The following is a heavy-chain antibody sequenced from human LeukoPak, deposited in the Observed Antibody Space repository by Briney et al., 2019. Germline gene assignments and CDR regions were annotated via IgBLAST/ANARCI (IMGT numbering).Heavy chain of an antibody. Sequence: GGSLRLSCAASGFTFSSYATSWVRQAPGKGLEWVSAISGSGGSTYYADSVKGRFTISRDNSKNTLYLQMNSLRAEDTAVYYCAKAFRYPSYGVNDAFDIWGQGTMVTVSS. CDR3: AKAFRYPSYGVNDAFDI. V-gene: IGHV3-23*01. J-gene: IGHJ3*02. D-gene: IGHD4-17*01. CDR2: ISGSGGST. CDR1: GFTFSSYA.